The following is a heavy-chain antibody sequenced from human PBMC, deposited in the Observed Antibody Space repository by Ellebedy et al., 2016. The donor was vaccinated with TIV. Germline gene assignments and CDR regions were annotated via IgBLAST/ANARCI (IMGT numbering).Heavy chain of an antibody. CDR1: RGTFSSYA. CDR2: IIPIFGTA. Sequence: SVKVSXKASRGTFSSYAISWVRQAPGQGLEWMGGIIPIFGTANYAQKFQGRVTITADKSTSTAYMELSSLRSEDTAVYYCARDLEAVADDYWGQGTLVTVSS. CDR3: ARDLEAVADDY. V-gene: IGHV1-69*06. D-gene: IGHD6-19*01. J-gene: IGHJ4*02.